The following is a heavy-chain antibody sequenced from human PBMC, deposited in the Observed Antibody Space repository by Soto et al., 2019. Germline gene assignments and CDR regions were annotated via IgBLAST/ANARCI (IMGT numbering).Heavy chain of an antibody. D-gene: IGHD3-22*01. J-gene: IGHJ4*02. CDR1: GITFISYG. V-gene: IGHV3-30*03. CDR3: ARYPYDSSGFFDY. CDR2: ISYDGSNE. Sequence: PGGSLRLSCAASGITFISYGMHWVLQAPGKGLEWVTGISYDGSNEYYADSVKGRLTISRDNSKNTLYLQMNSLTAEDTAVYYCARYPYDSSGFFDYWGRGTLVTVSS.